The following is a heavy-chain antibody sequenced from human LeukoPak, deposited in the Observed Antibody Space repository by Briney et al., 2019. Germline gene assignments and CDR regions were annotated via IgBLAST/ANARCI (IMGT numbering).Heavy chain of an antibody. CDR3: AKEGYRYGYAIDY. CDR2: ISGSGGST. CDR1: GFTFSTYA. D-gene: IGHD5-18*01. J-gene: IGHJ4*02. V-gene: IGHV3-23*01. Sequence: GGSLRLSCAASGFTFSTYAMSWVRQAPGKGLEWVSAISGSGGSTYYADSVKGRFTISRDNSRNTLYLQMNSLRAEDTAVYYCAKEGYRYGYAIDYWGQGTLVTVSS.